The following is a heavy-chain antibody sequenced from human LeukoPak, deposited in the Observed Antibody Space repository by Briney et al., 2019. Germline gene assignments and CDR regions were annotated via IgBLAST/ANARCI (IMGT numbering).Heavy chain of an antibody. CDR3: AKGGYCSSTSCYFDY. CDR1: GFTFDDYA. V-gene: IGHV3-9*03. Sequence: GRSLRLSCAASGFTFDDYAMHWVRQAPGKGLEWVSGISWNSGSIGYADSVKGRFTISRDNAKNSLYLQMNSLRAEDMALYYCAKGGYCSSTSCYFDYWGQGTLVTVSS. CDR2: ISWNSGSI. D-gene: IGHD2-2*01. J-gene: IGHJ4*02.